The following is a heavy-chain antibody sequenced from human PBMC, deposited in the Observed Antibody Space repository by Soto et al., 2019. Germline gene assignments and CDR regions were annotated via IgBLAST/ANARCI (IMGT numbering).Heavy chain of an antibody. CDR2: IKSKTDGGTT. J-gene: IGHJ6*03. CDR3: TTDPETTRTFYYYYMDV. V-gene: IGHV3-15*01. Sequence: GGSLRLSCAASGFTFSNAWMSWVRQAPGKGLEWVGRIKSKTDGGTTDYAAPVKGRFTISRDDSKNTLYLQMNSLKTEDTAVYYCTTDPETTRTFYYYYMDVWGKGTRSPSP. CDR1: GFTFSNAW. D-gene: IGHD4-17*01.